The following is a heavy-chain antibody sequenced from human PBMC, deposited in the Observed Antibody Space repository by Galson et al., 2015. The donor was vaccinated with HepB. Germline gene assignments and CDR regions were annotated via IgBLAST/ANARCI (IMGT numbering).Heavy chain of an antibody. D-gene: IGHD3-10*01. J-gene: IGHJ3*02. CDR3: AREISGYYARRAAFDI. V-gene: IGHV1-18*01. CDR2: ISAYNGNT. CDR1: GYTFTSYG. Sequence: SVKVSCKASGYTFTSYGISWVRQAPGQGLEWMGWISAYNGNTNYAQKLRGRVTMTTDTSTSTAYMELRSLRSDDTAVYYCAREISGYYARRAAFDIWGQGTMVTVSS.